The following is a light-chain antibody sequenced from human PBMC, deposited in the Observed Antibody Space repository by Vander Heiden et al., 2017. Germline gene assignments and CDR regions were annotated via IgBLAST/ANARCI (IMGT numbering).Light chain of an antibody. CDR1: QSVSSSY. J-gene: IGKJ4*01. Sequence: EIVLTSSPGTLSPSSVDGSTLSCRASQSVSSSYLAWYQQKPGQAPRLLIYGASSMQTGIPDRFSGSGSGTDFTLTISRLEPEDFAVYYCQQYGSSPLTFGGGTKVEIK. CDR3: QQYGSSPLT. V-gene: IGKV3-20*01. CDR2: GAS.